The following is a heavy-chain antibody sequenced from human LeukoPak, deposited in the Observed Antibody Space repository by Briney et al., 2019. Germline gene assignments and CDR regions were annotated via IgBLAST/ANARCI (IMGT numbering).Heavy chain of an antibody. CDR3: ARWETAVAAFDY. J-gene: IGHJ4*02. CDR1: GGSISSYY. CDR2: IYYSGST. D-gene: IGHD6-19*01. Sequence: ASETLSLTCTVSGGSISSYYWSWIRQPPGKGLEWIGYIYYSGSTNYNPSFKSRVTISVDTSKNQFSLKLSSVTAADTAVYYCARWETAVAAFDYWGQGTLVTVSS. V-gene: IGHV4-59*01.